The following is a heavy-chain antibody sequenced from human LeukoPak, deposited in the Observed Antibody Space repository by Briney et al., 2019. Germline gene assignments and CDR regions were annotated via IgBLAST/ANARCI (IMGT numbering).Heavy chain of an antibody. CDR2: IYYSGST. V-gene: IGHV4-39*01. D-gene: IGHD3-10*01. CDR1: GGSISSSGYY. Sequence: SETLSLSCTVSGGSISSSGYYWGWIRQPPGKGLEWIGSIYYSGSTYYNPSLKSRVTISVDTSKNQFSLKLSSVTAADTAVYYCARQESWYFDYWGQGTLVTVSS. J-gene: IGHJ4*02. CDR3: ARQESWYFDY.